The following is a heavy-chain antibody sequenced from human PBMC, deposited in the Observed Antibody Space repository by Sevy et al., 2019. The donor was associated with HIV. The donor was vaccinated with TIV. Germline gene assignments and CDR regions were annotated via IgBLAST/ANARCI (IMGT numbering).Heavy chain of an antibody. Sequence: SEILSLTCAVYGGSFSGYYWSWIRQPPGKGLEWIGEINHSGSTNCNPSLKSRVTISVDTSKNQFSLKLSSVTAADTTVYYCARHCSSTSCSHALDIWGQGTMVTVSS. CDR3: ARHCSSTSCSHALDI. J-gene: IGHJ3*02. CDR1: GGSFSGYY. D-gene: IGHD2-2*01. V-gene: IGHV4-34*01. CDR2: INHSGST.